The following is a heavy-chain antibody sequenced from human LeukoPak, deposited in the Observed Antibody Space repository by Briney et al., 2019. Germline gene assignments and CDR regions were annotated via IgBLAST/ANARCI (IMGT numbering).Heavy chain of an antibody. V-gene: IGHV4-39*07. J-gene: IGHJ3*02. CDR2: MYSSGRT. Sequence: SETLSLTCTVSGGSISSSSYYWGWLRQPPGKGLEWIGSMYSSGRTYYNPSLKSRVTISVDTSKNQFSLKLSSVTAADTAVYFCARGPYSYDSSGAFDIWGQGTMVTVSS. CDR1: GGSISSSSYY. CDR3: ARGPYSYDSSGAFDI. D-gene: IGHD3-22*01.